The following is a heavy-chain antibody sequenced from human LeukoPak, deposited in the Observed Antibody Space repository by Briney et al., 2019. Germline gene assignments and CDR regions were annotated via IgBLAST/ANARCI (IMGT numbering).Heavy chain of an antibody. Sequence: ASVKVSCKVSGYTLTQLSMHWVRQAPGKGLEWMGGFDPEDGETIYAQKFQGRVTMTEDTSTDTAYMELSSLRSEDTAVYYCATAHLEQRLNFDYWGQGTLVTVSS. CDR2: FDPEDGET. CDR1: GYTLTQLS. D-gene: IGHD6-19*01. J-gene: IGHJ4*02. V-gene: IGHV1-24*01. CDR3: ATAHLEQRLNFDY.